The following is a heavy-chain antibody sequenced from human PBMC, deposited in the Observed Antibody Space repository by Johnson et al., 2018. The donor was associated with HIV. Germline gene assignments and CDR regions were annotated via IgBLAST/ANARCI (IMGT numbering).Heavy chain of an antibody. CDR3: ARGGNNHAFDI. Sequence: VQLVESGGVVVQPGGSLRLSCAASGFTFDDYTMHWVRQVPGKGLEWVSLISWDGGSTYSADFVKGRFTISRDNAKSTLFLQMNSLRAEDTAVYYCARGGNNHAFDIWGQGTMVTVSS. V-gene: IGHV3-43*01. CDR1: GFTFDDYT. CDR2: ISWDGGST. D-gene: IGHD5-24*01. J-gene: IGHJ3*02.